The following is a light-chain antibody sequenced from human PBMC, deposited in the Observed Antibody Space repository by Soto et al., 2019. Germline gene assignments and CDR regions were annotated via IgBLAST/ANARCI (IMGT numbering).Light chain of an antibody. Sequence: QSALTQPASVSGSPGQSITISCTGTSSDVGGYNYVSWYQQHPGRAPKLIIYEVINRPSGISDRFSGSESGNTASLTISGLQAEDESDYYCSSYTIADTLVLFGGGTKLTVL. CDR3: SSYTIADTLVL. CDR1: SSDVGGYNY. J-gene: IGLJ2*01. CDR2: EVI. V-gene: IGLV2-14*01.